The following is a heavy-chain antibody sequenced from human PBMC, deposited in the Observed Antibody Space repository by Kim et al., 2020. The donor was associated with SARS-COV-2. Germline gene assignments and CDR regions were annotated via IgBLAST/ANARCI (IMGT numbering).Heavy chain of an antibody. V-gene: IGHV3-53*04. D-gene: IGHD6-13*01. CDR1: GFTVSSNY. J-gene: IGHJ6*03. Sequence: GGSLRLSCAASGFTVSSNYMSWVRQAPGKGLEWVSVIYSGGSTYYADSVKGRFTISRHNSKNTLYLQMNSLRAEDTAVYYCARYLAGMNYYYYMDVWGKGTTVTVSS. CDR2: IYSGGST. CDR3: ARYLAGMNYYYYMDV.